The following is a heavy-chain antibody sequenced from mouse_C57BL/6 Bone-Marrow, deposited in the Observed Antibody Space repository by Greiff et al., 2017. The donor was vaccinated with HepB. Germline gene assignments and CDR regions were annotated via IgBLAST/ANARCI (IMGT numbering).Heavy chain of an antibody. CDR3: ARSYDYDFDY. CDR2: IDPSDSYT. D-gene: IGHD2-4*01. Sequence: QVQLQQSGAELVRPGASVKLSCTASGFNIKDDYMHWVKQRPGQGLEWIGEIDPSDSYTNYNQKFKGKSTLTVDKSSSTAYMQLSSLTSEDSAVYYCARSYDYDFDYWGQGTTLTVSS. V-gene: IGHV1-69*01. CDR1: GFNIKDDY. J-gene: IGHJ2*01.